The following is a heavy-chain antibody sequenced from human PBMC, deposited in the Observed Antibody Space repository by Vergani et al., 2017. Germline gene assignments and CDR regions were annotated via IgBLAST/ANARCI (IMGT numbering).Heavy chain of an antibody. Sequence: QVQLVESGGGVVQPGGSLRLSCAASGFTFSSYGMHWVRQAPGKGLEWVAFIRYDGSNKYYADSVKGRFTISRDNSKNTLYLQMNSLRAEDTAVYYCAKGPEEDTAMVTIYYYYYYMDVWGKGTTVTVSS. J-gene: IGHJ6*03. D-gene: IGHD5-18*01. CDR2: IRYDGSNK. CDR3: AKGPEEDTAMVTIYYYYYYMDV. V-gene: IGHV3-30*02. CDR1: GFTFSSYG.